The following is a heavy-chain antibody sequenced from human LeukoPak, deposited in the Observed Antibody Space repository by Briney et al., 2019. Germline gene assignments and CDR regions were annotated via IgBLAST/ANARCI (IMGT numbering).Heavy chain of an antibody. V-gene: IGHV4-34*01. J-gene: IGHJ6*03. D-gene: IGHD2-15*01. Sequence: PSETPSLTCAVYGGSFSGYYWSWIRQPPGKGLEWIGEINHSGSTNYNPSLKSRVTVSVDTSKNQFSLKLSSVTAADTAVYYCARFPGSAEYRHYYYMDVWGKGTTVTVSS. CDR3: ARFPGSAEYRHYYYMDV. CDR2: INHSGST. CDR1: GGSFSGYY.